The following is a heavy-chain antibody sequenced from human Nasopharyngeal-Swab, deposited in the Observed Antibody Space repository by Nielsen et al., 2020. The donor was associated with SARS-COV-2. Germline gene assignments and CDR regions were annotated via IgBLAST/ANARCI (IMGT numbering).Heavy chain of an antibody. V-gene: IGHV1-46*01. D-gene: IGHD1-1*01. J-gene: IGHJ3*02. CDR2: INPSGGST. CDR3: ARDAAAGTTRGAFDI. CDR1: GYTFTSYY. Sequence: ASVKVSCKASGYTFTSYYMHWVRQAPGQGLEWMGIINPSGGSTSYAQKFQGGVTMTRDTSTSTVYMELRSEDTAVYYCARDAAAGTTRGAFDIWGQGTMVTVSS.